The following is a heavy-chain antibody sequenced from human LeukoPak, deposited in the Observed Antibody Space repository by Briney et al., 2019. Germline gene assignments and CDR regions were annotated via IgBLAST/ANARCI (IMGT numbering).Heavy chain of an antibody. CDR1: GGTFSSYA. V-gene: IGHV1-69*06. CDR3: ARDPYRANPDAFDI. D-gene: IGHD5-18*01. J-gene: IGHJ3*02. Sequence: SVKVSCKASGGTFSSYAISWVRQAPGQGLGWMGGIIPIFGTANYAQKFQGRVTITADKSTSTAYMELSSLRTEDTAVYYCARDPYRANPDAFDIWGQGTMVTVSS. CDR2: IIPIFGTA.